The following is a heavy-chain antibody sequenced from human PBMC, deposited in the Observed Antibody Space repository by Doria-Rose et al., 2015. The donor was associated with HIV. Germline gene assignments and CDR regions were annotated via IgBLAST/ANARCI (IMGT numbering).Heavy chain of an antibody. CDR1: GESFSGYY. CDR3: ARQRGLDAFDV. J-gene: IGHJ3*01. Sequence: QVQLQQWGAGVLKPSETRSPTCAVYGESFSGYYWSWIRQPPGKGLEWIAEINHSGTTNYNPSLKSRVTISVDTPKTQFSLNLTSVTAADTAVYYCARQRGLDAFDVWGQGTRSTVSA. V-gene: IGHV4-34*01. CDR2: INHSGTT.